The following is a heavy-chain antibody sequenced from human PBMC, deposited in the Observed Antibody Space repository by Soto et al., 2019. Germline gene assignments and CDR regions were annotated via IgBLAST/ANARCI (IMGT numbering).Heavy chain of an antibody. J-gene: IGHJ6*02. CDR3: ARVDTAMVTWYYYYGMDV. CDR1: GGSISSSSYY. CDR2: IYYSGST. Sequence: SETLSLTCTVSGGSISSSSYYWGWIRQPPGKGLEWIGSIYYSGSTYYNPSLKSRVTISVDTSKNQFSLKLSSVTAADTAVYYCARVDTAMVTWYYYYGMDVWGQGTTVTV. V-gene: IGHV4-39*01. D-gene: IGHD5-18*01.